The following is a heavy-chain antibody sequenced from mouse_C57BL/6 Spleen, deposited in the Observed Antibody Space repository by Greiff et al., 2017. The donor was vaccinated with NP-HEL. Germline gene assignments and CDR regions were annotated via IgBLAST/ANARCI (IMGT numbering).Heavy chain of an antibody. J-gene: IGHJ1*03. Sequence: QVQLQQPGAELVKPGASVKLSCKASGYTFTSYWMHWVKQRPGRGLEWIGRIDPNSGGTKYNEKFKSKATLTVDKPSSTAYMQLSSLTSEDSAVYYCARGITTVVAKEYFDVWATGTTVTVSS. CDR2: IDPNSGGT. CDR1: GYTFTSYW. D-gene: IGHD1-1*01. V-gene: IGHV1-72*01. CDR3: ARGITTVVAKEYFDV.